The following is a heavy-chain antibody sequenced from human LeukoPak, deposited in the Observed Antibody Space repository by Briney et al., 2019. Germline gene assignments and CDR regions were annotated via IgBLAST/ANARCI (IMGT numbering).Heavy chain of an antibody. Sequence: GASVKVSCKASGYTFTCYYMHWVRQAPGQGLEWMGRINSNSGGTNYAQKFQGRVTMTRDTSISTAYMELSRLRSDDTAVYYCASQYYYDSSGYYYPYWGQGTLVTVSS. CDR2: INSNSGGT. J-gene: IGHJ4*02. CDR3: ASQYYYDSSGYYYPY. CDR1: GYTFTCYY. V-gene: IGHV1-2*06. D-gene: IGHD3-22*01.